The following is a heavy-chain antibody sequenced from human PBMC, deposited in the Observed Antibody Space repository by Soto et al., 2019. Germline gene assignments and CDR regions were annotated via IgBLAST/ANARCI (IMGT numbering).Heavy chain of an antibody. J-gene: IGHJ1*01. CDR1: GYAFASYG. D-gene: IGHD3-22*01. V-gene: IGHV1-18*04. CDR2: ISAYNGNT. CDR3: ARVRYYYDSSGYPGVHP. Sequence: XSGKFSCKASGYAFASYGISWVRQAPGQGLEWMGWISAYNGNTNYAQKLQGRVTMTTDTSTSTSYMELRSLRSDDTAVYYCARVRYYYDSSGYPGVHPWGQGTLVTVSS.